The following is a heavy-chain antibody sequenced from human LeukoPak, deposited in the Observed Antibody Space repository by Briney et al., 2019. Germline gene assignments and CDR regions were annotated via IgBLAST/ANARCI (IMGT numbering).Heavy chain of an antibody. CDR3: AKDVAAAASGNYFDY. Sequence: PGKSLRLSCAASGFSFSSYDMHWVRQAPGKGLEWVAIIWLDGSAEYYGDSVKGRFTISRDNSKNTLYLQMNSLRAEDTAVYYCAKDVAAAASGNYFDYWGQGTLVTVSS. J-gene: IGHJ4*02. CDR2: IWLDGSAE. D-gene: IGHD6-25*01. CDR1: GFSFSSYD. V-gene: IGHV3-33*06.